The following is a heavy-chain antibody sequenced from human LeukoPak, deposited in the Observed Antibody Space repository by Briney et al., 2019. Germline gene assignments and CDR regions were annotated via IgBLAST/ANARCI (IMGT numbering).Heavy chain of an antibody. D-gene: IGHD3-22*01. Sequence: GGSLRLSCAASGFTFSSYGMHWVRQAPGKGLEWVSYISSSSSTIYYADSVKGRFTISRDNAKNSLYLQMNSLRAEDTAVYYCAREGYYDSPYFDYWGQGTLVTVSS. CDR1: GFTFSSYG. J-gene: IGHJ4*02. V-gene: IGHV3-48*01. CDR2: ISSSSSTI. CDR3: AREGYYDSPYFDY.